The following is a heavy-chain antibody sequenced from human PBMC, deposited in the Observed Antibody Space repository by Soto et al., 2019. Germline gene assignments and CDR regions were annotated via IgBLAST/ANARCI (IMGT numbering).Heavy chain of an antibody. CDR3: ARLLTLYYYSSGNYGIDV. CDR1: VGTFSSYA. CDR2: IIPIFGTA. D-gene: IGHD3-22*01. Sequence: QVQLVQSGAEVKKPGSSVKVSCKASVGTFSSYAISWVRQAPGQGLEWMGGIIPIFGTANYAQKFQGRVTIPADESPSTAYTELSSLRSEDTAVYYCARLLTLYYYSSGNYGIDVWGPGTTVTVSS. V-gene: IGHV1-69*12. J-gene: IGHJ6*02.